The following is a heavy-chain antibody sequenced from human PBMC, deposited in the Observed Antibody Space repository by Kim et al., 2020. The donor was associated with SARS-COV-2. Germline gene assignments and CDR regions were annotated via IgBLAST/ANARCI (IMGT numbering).Heavy chain of an antibody. CDR2: ISWDGGST. V-gene: IGHV3-43*01. J-gene: IGHJ6*02. Sequence: GGSLRLSCAASGFTFDDYTMHWVRQAPGKGLEWVSLISWDGGSTYYADSVKGRFTISRDNSKNSLYLQMNSLRTEDTALYYCAKDIVPIGVGGMDVWGQGTTVTVSS. CDR3: AKDIVPIGVGGMDV. CDR1: GFTFDDYT. D-gene: IGHD3-16*01.